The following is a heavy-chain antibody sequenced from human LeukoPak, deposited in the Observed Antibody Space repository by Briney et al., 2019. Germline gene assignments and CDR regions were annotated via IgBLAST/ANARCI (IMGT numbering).Heavy chain of an antibody. J-gene: IGHJ4*02. Sequence: GESLKISCKASGYTFTHQWIGWVRQKSGSGLEGMGIIYPRDSDTRYSPYFQGHVTISADTSINTAYLEWSRLEASETGIYYCARHSDVIGAIWGQGTLVTVSS. CDR1: GYTFTHQW. D-gene: IGHD3-10*01. V-gene: IGHV5-51*01. CDR2: IYPRDSDT. CDR3: ARHSDVIGAI.